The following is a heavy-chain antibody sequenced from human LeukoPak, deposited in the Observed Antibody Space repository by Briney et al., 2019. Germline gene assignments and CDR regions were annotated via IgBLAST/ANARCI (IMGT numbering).Heavy chain of an antibody. Sequence: GESLRLSCSASGFTFTSYAMNWVRQAPGKGLEWVSTISNSGDRTYYADSVKGRFTISRDNSKNTLYLQMNSLRTEDTAVYYCAKDFVPRGGSYFPGFDYWGQGTLVIVSS. CDR2: ISNSGDRT. CDR3: AKDFVPRGGSYFPGFDY. CDR1: GFTFTSYA. V-gene: IGHV3-23*01. J-gene: IGHJ4*02. D-gene: IGHD1-26*01.